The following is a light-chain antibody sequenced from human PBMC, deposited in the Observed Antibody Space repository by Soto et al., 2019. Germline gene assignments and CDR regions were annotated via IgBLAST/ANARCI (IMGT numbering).Light chain of an antibody. J-gene: IGKJ5*01. Sequence: IVMTQSPSTLSLSPLERATLSFRASQSVSSSYLAWYQQKPGQAPRLLIFGASTRATGIPDRFSGSGAGAYFNLTISRLEPADFGVYYCQQYGSSHTFGQGTRLEIK. CDR3: QQYGSSHT. CDR2: GAS. CDR1: QSVSSSY. V-gene: IGKV3-20*01.